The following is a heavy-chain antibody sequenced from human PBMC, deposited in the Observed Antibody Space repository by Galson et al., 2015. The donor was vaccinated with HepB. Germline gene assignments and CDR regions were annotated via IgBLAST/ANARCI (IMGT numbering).Heavy chain of an antibody. Sequence: ALILSCAASGCCCGCNVIHGVRQASGKGLVYVSAISSNGGSTYYADSVKGRFTISRDNSKNTLYLQMSSLRAEDTAVYYCVKEGDPATGDYWGQGTLVTVSS. CDR2: ISSNGGST. J-gene: IGHJ4*02. D-gene: IGHD5-18*01. CDR1: GCCCGCNV. V-gene: IGHV3-64D*06. CDR3: VKEGDPATGDY.